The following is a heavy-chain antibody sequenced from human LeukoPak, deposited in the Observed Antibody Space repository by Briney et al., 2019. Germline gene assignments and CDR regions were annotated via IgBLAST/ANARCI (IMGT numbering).Heavy chain of an antibody. CDR3: ARDLGYSYGPAPYFDY. V-gene: IGHV4-38-2*02. Sequence: SETLSLTCAVSGYSISSGYYWGWIRQPPGKGLEWIGSIYHSGSTYYNPSLKSRVTISVDTSKNQFSLKLSSVTAADTAVYYCARDLGYSYGPAPYFDYWGQGTLVTVSS. CDR1: GYSISSGYY. J-gene: IGHJ4*02. D-gene: IGHD5-18*01. CDR2: IYHSGST.